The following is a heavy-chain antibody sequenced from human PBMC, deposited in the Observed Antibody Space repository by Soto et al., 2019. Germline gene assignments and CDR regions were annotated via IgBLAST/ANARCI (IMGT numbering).Heavy chain of an antibody. D-gene: IGHD4-17*01. Sequence: QVPLVASGGGVVQHGRSMRLSCAASGFTFSSYGMHWVRQAPGTGLEWVAVISYDGSNKYYADSVKGRFTISRDNSKNTLYLQMNSLRAEDTAVYDCAKDRNDGDYGFDYWGQGTLVTVSS. J-gene: IGHJ4*02. CDR1: GFTFSSYG. V-gene: IGHV3-30*18. CDR2: ISYDGSNK. CDR3: AKDRNDGDYGFDY.